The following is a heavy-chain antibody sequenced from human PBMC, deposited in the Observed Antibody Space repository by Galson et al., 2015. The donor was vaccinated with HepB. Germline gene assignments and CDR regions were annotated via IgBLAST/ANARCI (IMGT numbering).Heavy chain of an antibody. J-gene: IGHJ5*02. CDR2: INPNSGGT. CDR1: GYTFTGYY. CDR3: ARRVRDCSSTSCYLWFDP. Sequence: SVKVSCKASGYTFTGYYMHWVRQAPGQGLEWMGWINPNSGGTNYAQKFQGRVTMTRDTSISTAYMELSRLRSDDTAVYYCARRVRDCSSTSCYLWFDPWGQGTLVTVSS. D-gene: IGHD2-2*01. V-gene: IGHV1-2*02.